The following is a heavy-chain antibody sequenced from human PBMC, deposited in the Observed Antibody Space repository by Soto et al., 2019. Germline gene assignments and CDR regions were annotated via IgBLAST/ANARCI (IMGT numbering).Heavy chain of an antibody. J-gene: IGHJ4*02. D-gene: IGHD4-17*01. CDR3: ARTLYGEDHDY. CDR2: MNPNGGNT. V-gene: IGHV1-8*01. Sequence: QVQLVQSGAEVKKPGASVKVSCKASGYTFTSYDINWVRQATGQGFEWMGWMNPNGGNTGYAQKLQVRATIARHTDISKAYVELSRLRSEDTVLYYCARTLYGEDHDYWGQGTLVTVSS. CDR1: GYTFTSYD.